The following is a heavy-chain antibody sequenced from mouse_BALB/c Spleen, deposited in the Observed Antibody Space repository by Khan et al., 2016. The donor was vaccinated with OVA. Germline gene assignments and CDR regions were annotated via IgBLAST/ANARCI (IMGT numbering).Heavy chain of an antibody. CDR3: TRGGYSSFAY. V-gene: IGHV1-5*01. CDR2: IYPGNSET. CDR1: GYSFTNYL. J-gene: IGHJ3*01. Sequence: EVQLQQSGTVLARPGSSVKMSCKTSGYSFTNYLIHWVKQRPGQGLEWIGDIYPGNSETTYNQKFKDKAKLTADTSASTAYMELSSLTNEDFACYYCTRGGYSSFAYWGQGTLVTVSA. D-gene: IGHD2-12*01.